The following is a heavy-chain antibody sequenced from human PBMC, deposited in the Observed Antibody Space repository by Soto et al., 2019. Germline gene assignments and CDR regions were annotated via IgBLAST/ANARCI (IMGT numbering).Heavy chain of an antibody. CDR2: IKQDGSEK. J-gene: IGHJ4*02. CDR3: ARGTGAAVAADY. Sequence: EVQLVESGGGLVQPGGSLRLSCAASGFTFSSYWMSWVLQAPGKGLEWVANIKQDGSEKFYVDSVKGRFTISRDNAKNSLYLQMNSLRAEDTAVYYCARGTGAAVAADYWGQGTLVTVSS. D-gene: IGHD6-19*01. V-gene: IGHV3-7*01. CDR1: GFTFSSYW.